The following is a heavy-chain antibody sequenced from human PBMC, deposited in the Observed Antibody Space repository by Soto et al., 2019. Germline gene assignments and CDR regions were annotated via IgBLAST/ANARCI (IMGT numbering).Heavy chain of an antibody. V-gene: IGHV3-23*01. CDR3: AKDVTYYYGSGSYVD. J-gene: IGHJ4*02. Sequence: GSLRLSCAASGFTFSSYAMSWVRQAPGKGLEWVSAISGSGGSTYYADSVKGRFTISRDNSKNTLYLQMNSLRAEDTAVYYCAKDVTYYYGSGSYVDWGQGTLVTVSS. CDR2: ISGSGGST. D-gene: IGHD3-10*01. CDR1: GFTFSSYA.